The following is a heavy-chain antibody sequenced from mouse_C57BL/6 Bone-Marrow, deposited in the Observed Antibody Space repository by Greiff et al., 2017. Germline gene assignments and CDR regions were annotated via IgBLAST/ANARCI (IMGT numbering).Heavy chain of an antibody. CDR3: ARELTGNAMDY. CDR2: INYDGSST. V-gene: IGHV5-16*01. Sequence: EVKLMESEGGLVQPGSSMKLSCTASGFTFSDYYMAWVRQVPEKGLEWVANINYDGSSTYYLDSLKSRFIISRDNAKNILYLQMSSLKSEDTATYYCARELTGNAMDYWGQGTSGTVSS. D-gene: IGHD4-1*01. CDR1: GFTFSDYY. J-gene: IGHJ4*01.